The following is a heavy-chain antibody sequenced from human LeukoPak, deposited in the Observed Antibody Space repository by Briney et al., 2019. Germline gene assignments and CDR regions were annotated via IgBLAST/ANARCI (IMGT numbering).Heavy chain of an antibody. CDR2: FYSDDNGGRT. D-gene: IGHD2-15*01. Sequence: PGGSLRLSCAASGFTFGSYAMTWVRQAPGKGLEWVSVFYSDDNGGRTSYAAPVKGRFTISRDNSKSTVFLQMNSLRAEDTAVYYCVGAPPGPFGGYFQYWGQGFLITVSS. CDR1: GFTFGSYA. J-gene: IGHJ4*02. CDR3: VGAPPGPFGGYFQY. V-gene: IGHV3-23*03.